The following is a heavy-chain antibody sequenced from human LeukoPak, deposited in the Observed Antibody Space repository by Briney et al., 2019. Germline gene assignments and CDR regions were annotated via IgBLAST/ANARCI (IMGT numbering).Heavy chain of an antibody. V-gene: IGHV3-23*01. J-gene: IGHJ4*02. CDR3: VIWGDYDVLTGYYVPDY. CDR1: GFTFSSYA. Sequence: GGSLRLSCVASGFTFSSYAMSWVRQAPGKGLEWVSAITGSGTNRYYADSLKGRFTTSRDNSKNTVFLQMNSLRHEDTAIYYCVIWGDYDVLTGYYVPDYWGQGTLVTVAS. D-gene: IGHD3-9*01. CDR2: ITGSGTNR.